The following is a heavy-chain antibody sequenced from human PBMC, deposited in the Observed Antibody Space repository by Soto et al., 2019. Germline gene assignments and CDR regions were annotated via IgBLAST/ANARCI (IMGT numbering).Heavy chain of an antibody. CDR2: ISWNSGNI. V-gene: IGHV3-9*01. CDR1: GFTLDDYA. CDR3: AKDLDYGPRRGMDV. J-gene: IGHJ6*02. Sequence: RRLACAASGFTLDDYAMHWVRQAPGKGLEWVSSISWNSGNIGYADSVRGRFTISRDNAKSSVYIEMNSLRADDTALYYCAKDLDYGPRRGMDVWGQGITVTVSS. D-gene: IGHD4-17*01.